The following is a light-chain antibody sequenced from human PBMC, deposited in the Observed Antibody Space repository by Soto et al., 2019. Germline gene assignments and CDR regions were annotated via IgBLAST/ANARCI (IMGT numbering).Light chain of an antibody. Sequence: DIPMTQSPSALSASVGDRVTITCRASQDISNYLAWYQQKPGKAPKLLIYAASTLQSGVPSRFSGSGSGTDFTLTISSLQPEDVATYYCQKYNSAPVPFGQGTKLEIK. J-gene: IGKJ2*01. CDR1: QDISNY. V-gene: IGKV1-27*01. CDR2: AAS. CDR3: QKYNSAPVP.